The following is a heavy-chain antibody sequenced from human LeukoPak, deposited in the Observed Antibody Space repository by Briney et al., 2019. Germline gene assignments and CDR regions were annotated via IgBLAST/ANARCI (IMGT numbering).Heavy chain of an antibody. CDR2: ISYDGSNK. D-gene: IGHD6-19*01. Sequence: GGSLRLSCAASGFTFSSCAMHWVRQAPGKGLEWVAVISYDGSNKYYADSVTGRFTISRDKTKTTLHLQMNRLRGEDTALYYCAKDMGTGIAVAGTFDYWGQGPLVTVSS. CDR3: AKDMGTGIAVAGTFDY. J-gene: IGHJ4*02. V-gene: IGHV3-30-3*01. CDR1: GFTFSSCA.